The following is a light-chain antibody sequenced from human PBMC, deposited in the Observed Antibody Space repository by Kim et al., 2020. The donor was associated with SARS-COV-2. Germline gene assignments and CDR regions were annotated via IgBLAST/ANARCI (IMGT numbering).Light chain of an antibody. CDR3: SAWDSSLSAWV. CDR1: SKSGGSQG. J-gene: IGLJ3*02. Sequence: QTATLACAGKSKSGGSQGAAWLQQHQGHPPKLRAYRNNNRPSGISERLSASRSGNTASLTMTGLQPENEADYYCSAWDSSLSAWVFGGGTQLTVL. CDR2: RNN. V-gene: IGLV10-54*01.